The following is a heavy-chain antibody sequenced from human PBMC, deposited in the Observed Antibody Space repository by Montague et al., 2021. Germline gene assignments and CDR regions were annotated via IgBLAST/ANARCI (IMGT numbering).Heavy chain of an antibody. CDR1: GGSISSTAYY. CDR2: IYYSGST. Sequence: TLSLTCAVSGGSISSTAYYWSWIRQHPGKGLEWIGYIYYSGSTYYNPSLKSRVTISVDTSQNQFSLNLNSVTAADTAVYYCARVGATVTAPFDFWGQRTLVTVSS. CDR3: ARVGATVTAPFDF. V-gene: IGHV4-31*11. J-gene: IGHJ4*02. D-gene: IGHD4-17*01.